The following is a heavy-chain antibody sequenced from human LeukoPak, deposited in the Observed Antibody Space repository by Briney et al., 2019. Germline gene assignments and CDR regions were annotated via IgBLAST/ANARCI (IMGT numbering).Heavy chain of an antibody. CDR3: ARPYSSSWHPWGS. Sequence: SETLSLTCTVSGGSISSSSYYWGWIRQAPGKGLEWIGSIYYVGKIYYNPSLESRVTISVDTSKNQFSLKLSSVTAADTAVYYCARPYSSSWHPWGSWGQGTLVTVSS. CDR1: GGSISSSSYY. V-gene: IGHV4-39*01. CDR2: IYYVGKI. D-gene: IGHD6-6*01. J-gene: IGHJ5*02.